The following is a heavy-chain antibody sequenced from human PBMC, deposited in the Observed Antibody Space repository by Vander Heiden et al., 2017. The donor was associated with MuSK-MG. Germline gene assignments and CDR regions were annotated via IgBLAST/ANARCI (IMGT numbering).Heavy chain of an antibody. CDR1: GFTFSSYA. CDR3: ARSQSVWLHYYYYMDV. J-gene: IGHJ6*03. D-gene: IGHD2-21*01. V-gene: IGHV3-64*01. Sequence: EVQLVESGGGLVQPGGSLRLSCAASGFTFSSYAMHWVRQAPGKGLEYVSAISSNGGSTYYANSVKGRFTISRDNSKNTLYLQMGSLRAEDMAVYYCARSQSVWLHYYYYMDVWGQGTTVTVSS. CDR2: ISSNGGST.